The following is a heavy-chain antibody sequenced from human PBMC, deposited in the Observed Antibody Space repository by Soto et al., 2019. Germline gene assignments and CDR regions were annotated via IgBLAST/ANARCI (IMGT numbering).Heavy chain of an antibody. J-gene: IGHJ6*02. Sequence: QVQLQESGPRLVKPSQTLSLTCTVSGDSISSGDYYWSWIRQPPGKGLEWIAYIYYSGSTYYNPSLKSRVTISVDTSKNQFSMKLTSVTAADTAMYYCARDLAVVVAATSSPGGGLDVWGQGTTVTVSS. CDR2: IYYSGST. CDR3: ARDLAVVVAATSSPGGGLDV. D-gene: IGHD2-15*01. V-gene: IGHV4-31*03. CDR1: GDSISSGDYY.